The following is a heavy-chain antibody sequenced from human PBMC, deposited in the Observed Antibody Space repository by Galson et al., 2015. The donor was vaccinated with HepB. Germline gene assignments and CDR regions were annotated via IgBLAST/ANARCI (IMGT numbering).Heavy chain of an antibody. D-gene: IGHD5-18*01. CDR2: IYYSGST. V-gene: IGHV4-39*07. CDR3: ARAVGYSAFDY. CDR1: GGSISSSSYY. Sequence: SETLSLTCTVSGGSISSSSYYWGWIRQPPGKGLEWIGSIYYSGSTYYNPSLKSRVTISVDTSKNQFSLKLSSVTAADTAVYYCARAVGYSAFDYWGQGTLVTVSS. J-gene: IGHJ4*02.